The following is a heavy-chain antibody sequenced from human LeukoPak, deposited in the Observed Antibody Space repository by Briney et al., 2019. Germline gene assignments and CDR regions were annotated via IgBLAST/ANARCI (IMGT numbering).Heavy chain of an antibody. D-gene: IGHD3-10*01. V-gene: IGHV2-5*02. J-gene: IGHJ4*02. CDR3: AHREFSGSGTYLYFDY. CDR2: IYWDDDN. CDR1: GISLSTSGVG. Sequence: SGPTLVKPTQTLTLTCTFSGISLSTSGVGVGWIRQPPGKALEWLALIYWDDDNRYSPSLKSRLTITKDNSKNQVVLTMTNMDPVDTAIYYCAHREFSGSGTYLYFDYWGQGTLVTVSS.